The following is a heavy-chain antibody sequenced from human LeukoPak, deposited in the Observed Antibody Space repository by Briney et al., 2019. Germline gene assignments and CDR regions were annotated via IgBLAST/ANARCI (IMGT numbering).Heavy chain of an antibody. Sequence: AASVKVSCKVSGYTHTELSMHWVRQAPGKGLEWMGGFDPEDGETIYAQKFQGRVTMTEDTSTDTAYMELSSLRSEDTAVYYCATGPYGYAFDIWGQGTMVTVSS. CDR1: GYTHTELS. J-gene: IGHJ3*02. D-gene: IGHD4-17*01. CDR2: FDPEDGET. CDR3: ATGPYGYAFDI. V-gene: IGHV1-24*01.